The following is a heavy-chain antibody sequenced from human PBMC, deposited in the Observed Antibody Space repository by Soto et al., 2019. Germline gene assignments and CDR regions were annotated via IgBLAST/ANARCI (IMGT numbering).Heavy chain of an antibody. CDR2: TSYDGSKK. CDR3: AKENVYGGSDWYFDL. J-gene: IGHJ2*01. CDR1: GFTFSSYG. Sequence: QVQLVESGGGVVQPGRSLRLSCAASGFTFSSYGMHWVRQAPGKGLEWVAVTSYDGSKKYYVDSVKGRFTISRDNSKNTLYLQMNSLRAEDTAVYYCAKENVYGGSDWYFDLWGRGTLVTVSS. D-gene: IGHD5-12*01. V-gene: IGHV3-30*18.